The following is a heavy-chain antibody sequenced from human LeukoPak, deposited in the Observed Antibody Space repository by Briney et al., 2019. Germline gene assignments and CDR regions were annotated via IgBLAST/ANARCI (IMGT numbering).Heavy chain of an antibody. CDR1: GGTISSSSYY. Sequence: PSETLSLTCTVSGGTISSSSYYWGWIRQPPGKGLEWIGSIYYSGSTYYNPSLKSRVTISVDTSKNQFSLKLSSVTAADTAVYYCARHDGSYPGYYFDYWGQGTLVTVSS. J-gene: IGHJ4*02. D-gene: IGHD1-26*01. CDR3: ARHDGSYPGYYFDY. V-gene: IGHV4-39*01. CDR2: IYYSGST.